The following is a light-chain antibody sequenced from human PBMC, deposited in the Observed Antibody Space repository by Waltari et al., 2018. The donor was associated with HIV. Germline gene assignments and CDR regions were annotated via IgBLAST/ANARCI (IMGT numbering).Light chain of an antibody. CDR3: QQYYSTPLT. CDR2: WAS. J-gene: IGKJ4*01. V-gene: IGKV4-1*01. Sequence: DIVMTQSPDSLVVSLGERATINCNSSQSVLYSSKNKNYLAWYQQKPGQPPKLLISWASTRESVVPDRFSGSGSGTDFTLTVSSLQAQDVAVYYCQQYYSTPLTFGGGTKVEIK. CDR1: QSVLYSSKNKNY.